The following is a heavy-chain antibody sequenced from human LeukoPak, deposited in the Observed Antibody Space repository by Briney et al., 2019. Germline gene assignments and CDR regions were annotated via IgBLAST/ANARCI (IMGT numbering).Heavy chain of an antibody. Sequence: GGSLRLSCAASGFTFSNYAMSWVRQAPGEGLEWVSTISGSGDSTYYADSVKGRFTISRDNSKNTLFLQRNNLGGEDTAAYYCAKDQPTAGTTFDYWGQGALVTVSS. D-gene: IGHD6-13*01. J-gene: IGHJ4*02. V-gene: IGHV3-23*01. CDR3: AKDQPTAGTTFDY. CDR1: GFTFSNYA. CDR2: ISGSGDST.